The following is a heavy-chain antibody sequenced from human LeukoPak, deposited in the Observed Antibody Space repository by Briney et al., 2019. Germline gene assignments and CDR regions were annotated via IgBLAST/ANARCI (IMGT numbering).Heavy chain of an antibody. CDR2: IKQDGSKK. Sequence: GGSLRLSCAASGFTFSGYGMNWVRQAPGKGLEWVANIKQDGSKKYYVDSVKGRFTISRENAKNSLYLQMNSLRAEDTAVYYCARGSSGWYGAYYYYYYYMDVWGKGTTVTVSS. CDR3: ARGSSGWYGAYYYYYYYMDV. J-gene: IGHJ6*03. D-gene: IGHD6-19*01. CDR1: GFTFSGYG. V-gene: IGHV3-7*01.